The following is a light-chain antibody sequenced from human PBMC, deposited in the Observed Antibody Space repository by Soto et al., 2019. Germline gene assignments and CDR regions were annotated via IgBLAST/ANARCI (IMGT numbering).Light chain of an antibody. CDR1: QSVAGNY. V-gene: IGKV3-20*01. Sequence: EVVLTQSPGTLSLSPGERATLSCSASQSVAGNYLAWYQQRPGQAPRLLIYGASSRATGIPDRFSGSGSGTDFTLSISRLEPEDFAVYYCQRYASSTITFGQGTRLEIK. CDR3: QRYASSTIT. CDR2: GAS. J-gene: IGKJ5*01.